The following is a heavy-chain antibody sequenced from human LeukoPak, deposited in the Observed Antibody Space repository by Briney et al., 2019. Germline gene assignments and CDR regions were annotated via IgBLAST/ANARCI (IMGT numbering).Heavy chain of an antibody. CDR3: ARSSYGSGSYYNLYYYYYMDV. Sequence: ASVKVSCKASGYTFTGYYMHWVRQAPGQGLECMGWIYPNSGATKYAQKFQGRVTMTRDTSISTAYMELSRLRSDDTAVYYCARSSYGSGSYYNLYYYYYMDVWGKGTTVTISS. V-gene: IGHV1-2*02. J-gene: IGHJ6*03. CDR2: IYPNSGAT. CDR1: GYTFTGYY. D-gene: IGHD3-10*01.